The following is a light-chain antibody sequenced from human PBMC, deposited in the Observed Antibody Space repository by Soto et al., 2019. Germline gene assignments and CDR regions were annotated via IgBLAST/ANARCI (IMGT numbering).Light chain of an antibody. CDR2: AAS. V-gene: IGKV1-39*01. CDR3: QQSYSTPLT. J-gene: IGKJ4*01. CDR1: QSISSY. Sequence: DIQMTQSPSSLSASVGDRVTITCRASQSISSYLNWYQQKPGKAPKLLIYAASSLQSGVPSRFSGSGSWTDFTLTISSLQPEDFATYYCQQSYSTPLTFGGRTKVEIK.